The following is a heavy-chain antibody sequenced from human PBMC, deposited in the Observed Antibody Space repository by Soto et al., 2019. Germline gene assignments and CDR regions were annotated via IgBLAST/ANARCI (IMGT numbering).Heavy chain of an antibody. CDR1: GFTVSSNY. J-gene: IGHJ6*03. CDR2: IYSGGST. Sequence: EVQLVESGGGLVQPGGSLRLSCAASGFTVSSNYMSWVRQAPGKGLEWVSVIYSGGSTYYADSVKGRLSTSRHNSKNTLYLQMNSLRAEDTAVYYCARDLLGDGTNYYYMDVWGKGTTVTVSS. CDR3: ARDLLGDGTNYYYMDV. V-gene: IGHV3-53*04. D-gene: IGHD1-7*01.